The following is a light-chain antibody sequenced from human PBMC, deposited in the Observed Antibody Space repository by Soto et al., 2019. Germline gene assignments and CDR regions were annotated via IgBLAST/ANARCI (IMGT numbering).Light chain of an antibody. V-gene: IGLV2-11*01. J-gene: IGLJ1*01. CDR1: SSDVGGYNY. CDR3: CSYAGSYTYV. CDR2: DVS. Sequence: HSVLTQPRSVSGSHGQSVTISCTGTSSDVGGYNYVSWYQQHPGKVPKLMISDVSKRPSGVPDRFSGSRSGNTASLTISGLQAEDEADYYCCSYAGSYTYVFGTGTKLTVL.